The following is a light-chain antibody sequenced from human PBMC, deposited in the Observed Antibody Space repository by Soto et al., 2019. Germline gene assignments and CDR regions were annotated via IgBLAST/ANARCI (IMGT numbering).Light chain of an antibody. CDR3: QQYGSSPYT. V-gene: IGKV3D-20*01. CDR2: DAS. Sequence: EIVMTQSPATLSASPGERVTLSCRASQSVSSSYLAWYQQKPGLAPRLLIYDASSRATGIPDRFSGSGSGTDFTLTISRLEPEDFAVYYCQQYGSSPYTFGQGTKLEIK. CDR1: QSVSSSY. J-gene: IGKJ2*01.